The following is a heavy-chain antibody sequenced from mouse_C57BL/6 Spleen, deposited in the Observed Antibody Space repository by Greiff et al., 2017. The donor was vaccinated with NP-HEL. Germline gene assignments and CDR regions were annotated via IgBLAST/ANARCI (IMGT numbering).Heavy chain of an antibody. J-gene: IGHJ1*03. V-gene: IGHV6-3*01. CDR1: GFTFSNYW. CDR3: TGAIYYDYGEGYWYFDV. CDR2: IRLKSDNYAT. Sequence: EVMLVESGGGLVQPGGSMKLSCVASGFTFSNYWMNWVRQSPEKGLEWVAQIRLKSDNYATHYAESVKGRFTISRDDSKSSVYLQMNNLRAEDTGIYYCTGAIYYDYGEGYWYFDVWGTGTTVTVSS. D-gene: IGHD2-4*01.